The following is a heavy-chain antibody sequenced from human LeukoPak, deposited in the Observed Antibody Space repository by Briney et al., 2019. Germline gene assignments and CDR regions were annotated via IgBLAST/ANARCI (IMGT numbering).Heavy chain of an antibody. CDR1: GFSVSSNY. CDR3: ARGGYSSSWPRHFDY. J-gene: IGHJ4*02. CDR2: LYSSGYS. Sequence: PGGSLRLSCAASGFSVSSNYMSWVRQAPGKGLEWVSVLYSSGYSKYADSVKGRFSISRDNSENTLSLQMNSLRAGDTAVYYCARGGYSSSWPRHFDYWGQGTLVTVSS. D-gene: IGHD6-13*01. V-gene: IGHV3-66*01.